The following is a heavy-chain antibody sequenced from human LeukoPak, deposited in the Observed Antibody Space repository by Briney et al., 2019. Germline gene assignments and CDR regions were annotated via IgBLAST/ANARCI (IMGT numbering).Heavy chain of an antibody. CDR2: IIPIFGTA. J-gene: IGHJ3*02. CDR3: ARHTTGTTFAFDI. V-gene: IGHV1-69*05. D-gene: IGHD1-1*01. CDR1: GGTFSSYA. Sequence: GASVKVSFKASGGTFSSYAISWVRQAPGQGLEWMGGIIPIFGTANYAQKFQGRVTITTDESTSTAYMELSSLRSEDTAVYYCARHTTGTTFAFDIWGQGTMVTVSS.